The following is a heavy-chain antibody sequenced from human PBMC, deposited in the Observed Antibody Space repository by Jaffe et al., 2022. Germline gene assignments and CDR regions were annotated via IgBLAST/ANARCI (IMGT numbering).Heavy chain of an antibody. CDR2: IRYDGSNK. CDR3: AKDVVRGAWGLRFLEWFNDY. J-gene: IGHJ4*02. D-gene: IGHD3-3*01. CDR1: GFTFSSYG. Sequence: QVQLVESGGGVVQPGGSLRLSCAASGFTFSSYGMHWVRQAPGKGLEWVAFIRYDGSNKYYADSVKGRFTISRDNSKNTLYLQMNSLRAEDTAVYYCAKDVVRGAWGLRFLEWFNDYWGQGTLVTVSS. V-gene: IGHV3-30*02.